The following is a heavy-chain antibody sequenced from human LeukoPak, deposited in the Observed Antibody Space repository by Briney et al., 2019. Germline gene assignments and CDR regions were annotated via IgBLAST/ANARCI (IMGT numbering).Heavy chain of an antibody. J-gene: IGHJ4*02. CDR3: ARSDQDIHALPDY. V-gene: IGHV4-31*03. CDR2: IYYSGST. D-gene: IGHD2-15*01. Sequence: PSQTLSLTCTVSGGSISSGGYYWSWIRQHPGKGLEWIGYIYYSGSTYYNPSLKSRVTISVDTSKNQFSLKLSSVTAADTAVYYCARSDQDIHALPDYWGQGTLVTVSS. CDR1: GGSISSGGYY.